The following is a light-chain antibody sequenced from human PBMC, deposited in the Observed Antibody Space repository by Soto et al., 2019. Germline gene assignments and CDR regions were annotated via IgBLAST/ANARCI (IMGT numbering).Light chain of an antibody. J-gene: IGKJ1*01. CDR3: MQALQSPWT. CDR1: QSLLHSNGYNY. CDR2: LGS. V-gene: IGKV2-28*01. Sequence: DIVMTQSPLSLPVTPGEPASISCRSSQSLLHSNGYNYLDWYLQKPGQSPQLLIYLGSNRSSGVTDRFSGSGSGTDFKLKISRVEAEDVGVYYCMQALQSPWTVGQRTKVEIK.